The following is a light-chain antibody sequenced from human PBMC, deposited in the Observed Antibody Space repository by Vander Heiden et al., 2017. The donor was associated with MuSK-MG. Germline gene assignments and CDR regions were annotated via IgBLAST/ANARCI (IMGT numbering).Light chain of an antibody. CDR2: ADS. CDR3: QVWDSSSDHPYV. V-gene: IGLV3-21*02. CDR1: NIGSKS. J-gene: IGLJ1*01. Sequence: YVLTQPPSVSVAPGQTANITCGGNNIGSKSVHWYQQKPGQAPVLVVYADSDRPSGIPELFSASKSGNTATLTISRVEAGDEADYYCQVWDSSSDHPYVFGTGTKVTVL.